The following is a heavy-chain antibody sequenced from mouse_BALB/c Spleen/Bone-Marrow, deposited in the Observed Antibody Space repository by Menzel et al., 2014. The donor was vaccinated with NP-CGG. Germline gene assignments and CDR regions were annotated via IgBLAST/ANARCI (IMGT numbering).Heavy chain of an antibody. CDR1: GFNIKDTY. D-gene: IGHD2-10*01. V-gene: IGHV14-3*02. CDR2: IDPANGNT. J-gene: IGHJ4*01. Sequence: DVKLQESGAELVKPGASVKLSCTASGFNIKDTYMHWVKQRPEQGLEWIGRIDPANGNTKYDPKFQGKATITADTSSNTAYLQLSSLTSEDTAVYFCARACYGNYPYAMDYWGQGTSVTVSS. CDR3: ARACYGNYPYAMDY.